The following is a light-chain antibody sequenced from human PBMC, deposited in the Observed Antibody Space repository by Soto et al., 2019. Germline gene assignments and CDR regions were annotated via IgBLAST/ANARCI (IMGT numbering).Light chain of an antibody. CDR2: AAS. V-gene: IGKV1-9*01. CDR3: QQLNSYLL. CDR1: QGISSY. Sequence: IQLTQSPSSLSASVGDRVTITCRASQGISSYLAWYQQKPGKAPKLLIYAASTLQSGVPSRFSGSGSGTDFTLTISSLQPEDVATYYCQQLNSYLLFGPRTKVDIK. J-gene: IGKJ3*01.